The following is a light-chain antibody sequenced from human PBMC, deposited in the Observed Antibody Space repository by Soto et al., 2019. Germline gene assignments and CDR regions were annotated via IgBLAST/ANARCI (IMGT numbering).Light chain of an antibody. V-gene: IGKV1-5*03. Sequence: DIQMTQSPSTLSGSVGDRVTITCRASQTISSWLAWYQQKPGKAPKLLIYKASTLKSGVPSRFSGSGSGTEFTLTISSLQPDDFATYYCQQYKSPAWTFGQGTKVDIK. CDR1: QTISSW. CDR2: KAS. CDR3: QQYKSPAWT. J-gene: IGKJ1*01.